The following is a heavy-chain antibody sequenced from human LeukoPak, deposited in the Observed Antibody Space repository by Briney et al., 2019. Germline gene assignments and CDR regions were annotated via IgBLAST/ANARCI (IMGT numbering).Heavy chain of an antibody. CDR3: ARSGYCTNGVCYLYYFDY. J-gene: IGHJ4*02. V-gene: IGHV1-46*01. CDR2: INPSGGST. CDR1: GYTFTSYY. D-gene: IGHD2-8*01. Sequence: ASVKVSCKASGYTFTSYYMHWVRQAPGQGLEWMGIINPSGGSTSNAQKFQGRVTMTRDTSTSTVYMELSSLRSEDTAVYYCARSGYCTNGVCYLYYFDYWGQGTLVTVSS.